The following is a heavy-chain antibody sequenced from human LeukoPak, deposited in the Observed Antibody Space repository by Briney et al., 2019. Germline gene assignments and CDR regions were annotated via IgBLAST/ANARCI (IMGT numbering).Heavy chain of an antibody. CDR3: ARVDYGGYNY. Sequence: SETLSLTCTVSGDSISSSPYYWGWIRQSPGKGLEWIGNIYNSGGTYYNPSLKSRVTISVDTSKSQFSLKLSSVTAADTAVYYCARVDYGGYNYWGQGTLVTVSS. J-gene: IGHJ4*02. D-gene: IGHD4-23*01. V-gene: IGHV4-39*07. CDR1: GDSISSSPYY. CDR2: IYNSGGT.